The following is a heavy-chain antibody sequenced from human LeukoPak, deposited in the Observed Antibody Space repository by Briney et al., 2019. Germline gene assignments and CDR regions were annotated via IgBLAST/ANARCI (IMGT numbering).Heavy chain of an antibody. CDR1: GFTVSSNY. D-gene: IGHD2-2*01. CDR3: AKDLRGYCSSTSCYAGDY. Sequence: GGSLRLSCAASGFTVSSNYMSWVRQAPGKGLEWVSVIYSGGSTYYADSVKGRFTISRDNSKNTLYLQMNSLRAEDTAVYYCAKDLRGYCSSTSCYAGDYWGQGTLVTVSS. CDR2: IYSGGST. J-gene: IGHJ4*02. V-gene: IGHV3-66*01.